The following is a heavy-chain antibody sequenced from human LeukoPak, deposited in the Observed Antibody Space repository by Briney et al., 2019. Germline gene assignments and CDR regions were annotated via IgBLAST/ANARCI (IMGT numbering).Heavy chain of an antibody. CDR2: ISSSSSNI. Sequence: GGSLRLFCAASGFTFSSYRMHWVRQAPGKGLECVSYISSSSSNIYYADSVKGRFTISRDNAKNSLYLQMNSLRADDTAMYYCARGGCTTTRCKTSPFDDWGQGTLVTVST. D-gene: IGHD2-2*01. CDR1: GFTFSSYR. CDR3: ARGGCTTTRCKTSPFDD. J-gene: IGHJ4*02. V-gene: IGHV3-48*01.